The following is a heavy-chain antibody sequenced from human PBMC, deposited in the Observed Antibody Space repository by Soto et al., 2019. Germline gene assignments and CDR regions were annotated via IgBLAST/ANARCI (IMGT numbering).Heavy chain of an antibody. D-gene: IGHD1-1*01. CDR1: GGSITCGGFY. CDR2: IFHSGSV. Sequence: QVQLQESGPGLVKPSQTLSLTCNVSGGSITCGGFYWGWIRQHPRKGLEWIGHIFHSGSVSYNPSLRSRLTMSAHTSKSQFSLNLRSVSAADTAVYYCARGGAEDNDFGPWGQGALVTVSS. CDR3: ARGGAEDNDFGP. J-gene: IGHJ5*02. V-gene: IGHV4-31*03.